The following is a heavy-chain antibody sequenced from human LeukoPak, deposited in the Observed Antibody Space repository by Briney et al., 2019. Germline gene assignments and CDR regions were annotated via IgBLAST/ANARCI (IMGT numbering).Heavy chain of an antibody. V-gene: IGHV4-59*08. J-gene: IGHJ4*02. Sequence: SETLSLTCTVSGGSISSYYWSWIRQPPGKGPERIGYIYYSGSTNYNPSLKSRVTISVDTSKNQFSLKLSSVTAADTAVYYCARHRATVTKTLDYWGQGTLVTV. CDR3: ARHRATVTKTLDY. CDR2: IYYSGST. CDR1: GGSISSYY. D-gene: IGHD4-17*01.